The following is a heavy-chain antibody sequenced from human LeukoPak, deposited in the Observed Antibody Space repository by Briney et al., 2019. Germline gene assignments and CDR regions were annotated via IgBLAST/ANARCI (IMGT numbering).Heavy chain of an antibody. CDR1: GFTFDDYG. D-gene: IGHD6-13*01. CDR2: INWNGGST. Sequence: GGSLRLSCAASGFTFDDYGMSWVRQASGKGLEWVSGINWNGGSTGYADSVKGRFTISRDNAKNSLYLQMNSLRAEDTALYYCARGTLKAAATDFDYWGRGTLVTVSS. J-gene: IGHJ4*02. CDR3: ARGTLKAAATDFDY. V-gene: IGHV3-20*04.